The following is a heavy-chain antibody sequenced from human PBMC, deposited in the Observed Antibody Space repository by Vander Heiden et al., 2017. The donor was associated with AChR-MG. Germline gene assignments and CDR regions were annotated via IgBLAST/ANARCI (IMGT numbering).Heavy chain of an antibody. CDR1: GFLFRSHG. CDR2: IWYDGSNK. V-gene: IGHV3-33*01. Sequence: QVQLVEPGGGVAQLGRSLILPCAASGFLFRSHGRHWVRQAPGKGLEWVAVIWYDGSNKYYADTVKGRFTISRDNSKNTLYLQMNSLRAEDTAVYYCAREGDGRDGYNWAYFDYWGQGTLVTVSS. J-gene: IGHJ4*02. D-gene: IGHD5-12*01. CDR3: AREGDGRDGYNWAYFDY.